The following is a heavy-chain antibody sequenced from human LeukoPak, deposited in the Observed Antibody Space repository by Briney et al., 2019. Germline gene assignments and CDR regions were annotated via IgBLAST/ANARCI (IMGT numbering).Heavy chain of an antibody. CDR3: ARGAGECSGGSCYVINWFDP. CDR2: ISSSSYI. CDR1: GFTFSSDS. V-gene: IGHV3-21*01. J-gene: IGHJ5*02. Sequence: GGSLRLSCAASGFTFSSDSMNWFRQAPGKGLEWVSSISSSSYIYYADSVKGRFTISRDNAKNSLYLQMNSLRAEDTAVYYCARGAGECSGGSCYVINWFDPWGQGTLVTVSS. D-gene: IGHD2-15*01.